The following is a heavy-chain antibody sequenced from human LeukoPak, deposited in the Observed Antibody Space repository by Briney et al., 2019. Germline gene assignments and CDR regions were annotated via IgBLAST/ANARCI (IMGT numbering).Heavy chain of an antibody. V-gene: IGHV1-18*01. CDR3: ARGIIGYYFDY. Sequence: WASVKVSCKASGYTFTSYGISWVRQAPGQGLEWLGWISGYNGNTKYVQKLQGRVTMTTDTSTSTGYMELRSLRSDDTAVYYCARGIIGYYFDYWGQGTLVTVSS. D-gene: IGHD2-15*01. CDR1: GYTFTSYG. J-gene: IGHJ4*02. CDR2: ISGYNGNT.